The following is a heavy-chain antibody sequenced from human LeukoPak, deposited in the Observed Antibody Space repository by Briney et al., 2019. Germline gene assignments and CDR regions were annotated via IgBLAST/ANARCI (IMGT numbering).Heavy chain of an antibody. CDR3: ARDYDSSGYYYPVYEY. CDR1: GFTFRNYR. J-gene: IGHJ4*02. V-gene: IGHV3-21*01. D-gene: IGHD3-22*01. CDR2: ISTSSTYI. Sequence: GGSLRLSCAASGFTFRNYRMNWVRQAPGQGLEWVSSISTSSTYIFYADSVKGRFTISRDNAKNSLYLQMNSLRAEDTAVYYCARDYDSSGYYYPVYEYWGQGTLVTVSS.